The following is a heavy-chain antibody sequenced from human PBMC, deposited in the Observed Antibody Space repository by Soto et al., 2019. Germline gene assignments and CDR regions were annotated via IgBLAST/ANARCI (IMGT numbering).Heavy chain of an antibody. J-gene: IGHJ4*02. V-gene: IGHV4-39*01. CDR1: GVSISDSSYY. Sequence: QLQLQESGPGQVKPSEALSRTCNVSGVSISDSSYYWGWIRQPPGKGLEWIGTIYFNGKTFYNPSLKSRLTISVATSKNQIPLMLTSVTAADTAVYYCARQGSYWGQGTLVAVSS. CDR2: IYFNGKT. CDR3: ARQGSY.